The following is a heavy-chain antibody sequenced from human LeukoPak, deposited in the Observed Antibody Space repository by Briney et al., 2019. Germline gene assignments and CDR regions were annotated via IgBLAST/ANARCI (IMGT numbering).Heavy chain of an antibody. Sequence: IPIFXTANYAQKFQGRVTITADESTSTAYMELSSLRSEDTAVYYCASLGYCSSTSRGPSGKNNWFDPWGQGTLVTVSS. CDR3: ASLGYCSSTSRGPSGKNNWFDP. D-gene: IGHD2-2*01. J-gene: IGHJ5*02. V-gene: IGHV1-69*01. CDR2: IPIFXTA.